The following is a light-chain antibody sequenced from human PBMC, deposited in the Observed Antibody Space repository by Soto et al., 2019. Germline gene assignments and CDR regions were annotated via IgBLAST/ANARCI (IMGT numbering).Light chain of an antibody. Sequence: DIQMTQSPSSLSASVGDRVTITCRASQGIKYDLGWYQQKPGRAPKSLIYAASRLQSGVPARFSGSGSGTDFTLSINSLQPEDFATYYCQQAYSFPITFGQGTRLEIK. CDR1: QGIKYD. J-gene: IGKJ5*01. CDR3: QQAYSFPIT. V-gene: IGKV1-17*01. CDR2: AAS.